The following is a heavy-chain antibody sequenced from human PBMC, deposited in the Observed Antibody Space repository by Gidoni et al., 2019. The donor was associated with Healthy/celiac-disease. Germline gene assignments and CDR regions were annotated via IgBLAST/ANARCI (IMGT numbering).Heavy chain of an antibody. CDR1: GFNFSSYG. D-gene: IGHD6-19*01. Sequence: QVQLVESGGGVVQPGRSLRLSCAASGFNFSSYGLHWVRQAPGKGLAWVAVIWYDESNKYYADSVKGRFTISRENSKNTLYLQMNSLRAEDTAVYYCARALYRIAVADAGGGVDYWGQGTLVTVSS. CDR3: ARALYRIAVADAGGGVDY. J-gene: IGHJ4*02. V-gene: IGHV3-33*01. CDR2: IWYDESNK.